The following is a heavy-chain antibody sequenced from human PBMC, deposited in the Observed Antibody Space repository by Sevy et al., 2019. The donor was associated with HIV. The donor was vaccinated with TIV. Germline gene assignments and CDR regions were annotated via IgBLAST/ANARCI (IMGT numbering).Heavy chain of an antibody. CDR3: ARDVPTGNYFKY. V-gene: IGHV1-2*02. CDR1: GFTFSDSY. Sequence: ASVKVSCKASGFTFSDSYIHWVRLAPGQGLEWMGWINAASGGTKYAQKFQDRVTMTRDTSITTAYMEMSRLKSDDTAVYYCARDVPTGNYFKYWGHGTLVTVSS. J-gene: IGHJ4*01. D-gene: IGHD2-8*02. CDR2: INAASGGT.